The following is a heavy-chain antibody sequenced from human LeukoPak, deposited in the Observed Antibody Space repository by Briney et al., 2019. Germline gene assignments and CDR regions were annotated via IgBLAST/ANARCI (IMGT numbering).Heavy chain of an antibody. CDR2: ISGSGGST. V-gene: IGHV3-23*01. CDR3: AKDQVLRYFDWLFY. Sequence: GGSLRLSCAASGFTFSSYAMSWVRQAPGKGLEWVSAISGSGGSTYYADSVKGRFTISRDNSKNTLYLQMDSLRAEDTAVYYCAKDQVLRYFDWLFYWGQGTLVTVSS. CDR1: GFTFSSYA. J-gene: IGHJ4*02. D-gene: IGHD3-9*01.